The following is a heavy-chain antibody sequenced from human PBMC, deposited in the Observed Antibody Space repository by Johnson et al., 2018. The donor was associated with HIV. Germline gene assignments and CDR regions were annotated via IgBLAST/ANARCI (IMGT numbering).Heavy chain of an antibody. V-gene: IGHV3-9*01. D-gene: IGHD5-12*01. CDR2: ISYDSTGM. CDR1: GFTFDDYA. CDR3: AKEIRPGYSFGYDALDI. Sequence: LVESGGGLVQPGRSLRLSCAASGFTFDDYAMHWVRQAPGRGLEWVSGISYDSTGMAYVDSVKGRFTISRDNAKNSLYLQMNSLRAEDTALYYCAKEIRPGYSFGYDALDIWGQGTMVTVSS. J-gene: IGHJ3*02.